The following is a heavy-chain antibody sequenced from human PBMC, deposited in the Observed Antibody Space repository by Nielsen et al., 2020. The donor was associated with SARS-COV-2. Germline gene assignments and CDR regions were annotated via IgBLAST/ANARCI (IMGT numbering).Heavy chain of an antibody. D-gene: IGHD6-13*01. J-gene: IGHJ4*02. V-gene: IGHV1-18*01. Sequence: ASVNVSGKASGGTFSYYAIGWVRQAPGQGLEWMGWISAYNGNTNYAQKLQGRVTMTTDTSTSTAYMELRSLRSDDTAVYYCAREVAAAGTIYYFDYWGQGTLVTVSS. CDR1: GGTFSYYA. CDR3: AREVAAAGTIYYFDY. CDR2: ISAYNGNT.